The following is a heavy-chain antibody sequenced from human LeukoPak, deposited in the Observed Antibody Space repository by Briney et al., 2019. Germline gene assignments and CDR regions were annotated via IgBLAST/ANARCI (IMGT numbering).Heavy chain of an antibody. CDR1: GGSINNYH. CDR3: ARHVKYYYFFEN. Sequence: PSETLSLTCTVSGGSINNYHWSWIRQAPGKGLEWIGYVLYTGSTDYKPSLKSRVTISLDTSKNQFSLRLSSVTAADTAVYYCARHVKYYYFFENWGQGILVTVSS. D-gene: IGHD3-10*01. J-gene: IGHJ4*02. V-gene: IGHV4-59*08. CDR2: VLYTGST.